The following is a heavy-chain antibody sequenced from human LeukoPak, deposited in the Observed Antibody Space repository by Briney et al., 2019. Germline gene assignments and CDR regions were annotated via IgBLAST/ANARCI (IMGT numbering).Heavy chain of an antibody. CDR3: ARARVMTHFDY. CDR2: INSSGGSP. CDR1: GYTFTSYY. D-gene: IGHD3-16*01. J-gene: IGHJ4*02. V-gene: IGHV1-46*01. Sequence: ASVKGSCEASGYTFTSYYMHWVRQAPGHGREWMGIINSSGGSPSYAQKCRSRVTMTRDMSTSTVYMELSSLRSEDTAMYYCARARVMTHFDYWGQGTLVTVSS.